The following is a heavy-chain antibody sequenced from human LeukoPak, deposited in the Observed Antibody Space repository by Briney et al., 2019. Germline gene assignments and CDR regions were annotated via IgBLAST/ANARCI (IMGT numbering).Heavy chain of an antibody. CDR3: VRIPNSANFPNWFDP. Sequence: PGGSLRLSXAASGFTFSSSIMNWVRQAPGKGLEWVSSISSSSDYIYYADSVKGRFTISRDNAKNSLYLQMNSLRAEDTALYYCVRIPNSANFPNWFDPWGRGTLVTVSS. J-gene: IGHJ5*02. CDR2: ISSSSDYI. D-gene: IGHD4/OR15-4a*01. V-gene: IGHV3-21*01. CDR1: GFTFSSSI.